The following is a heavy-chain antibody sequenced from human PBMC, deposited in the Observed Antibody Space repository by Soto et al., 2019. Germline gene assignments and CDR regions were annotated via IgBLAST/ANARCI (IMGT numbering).Heavy chain of an antibody. Sequence: QVQLVQSGAEVKKPGASVKVSCKVSGYTLTELSMHWVRQAPGKGLEWMGGFDPEDGETIYAQKFQGRVTMTEDTSTDTAYMELSSLRSEDTAVYYCATSSRGYQLLLYVFDYWGQGTLVTVSS. J-gene: IGHJ4*02. D-gene: IGHD2-2*01. CDR2: FDPEDGET. V-gene: IGHV1-24*01. CDR3: ATSSRGYQLLLYVFDY. CDR1: GYTLTELS.